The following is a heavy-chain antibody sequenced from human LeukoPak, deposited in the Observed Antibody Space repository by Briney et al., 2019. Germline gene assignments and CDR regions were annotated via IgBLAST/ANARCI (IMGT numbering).Heavy chain of an antibody. CDR1: GGSINSYY. CDR3: VRVSRWYGPYDY. CDR2: MYYSGST. Sequence: SETLSLTCTVSGGSINSYYWSWIRQPPGKGLEWIGYMYYSGSTNYNPSLKSRVTMSVDTSKNQFSLKLNSVTAADTAVYYCVRVSRWYGPYDYWGQGTLVIVSS. V-gene: IGHV4-59*01. D-gene: IGHD6-13*01. J-gene: IGHJ4*02.